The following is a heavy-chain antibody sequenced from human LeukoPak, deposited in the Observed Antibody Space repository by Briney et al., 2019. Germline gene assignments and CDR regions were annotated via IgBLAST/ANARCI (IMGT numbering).Heavy chain of an antibody. J-gene: IGHJ4*02. Sequence: SETLSLTCTLSGDSIISTIYRWGWIRQPPGKGLEWMVRIHYSGNTYYNPSLKSRFTMSVDTYKNQFSLRVRSLTATDTAVYYCARLHDLDYWGQGILVAVFS. CDR1: GDSIISTIYR. CDR2: IHYSGNT. V-gene: IGHV4-39*01. CDR3: ARLHDLDY. D-gene: IGHD5-24*01.